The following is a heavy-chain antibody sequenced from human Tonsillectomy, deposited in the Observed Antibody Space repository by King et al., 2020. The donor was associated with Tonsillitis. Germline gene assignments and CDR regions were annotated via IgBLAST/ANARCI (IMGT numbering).Heavy chain of an antibody. Sequence: VQLVESGGGLVQPGGSLRLSCAASGLTVNSNYMGWVRQAPGKGLEWVSFLKSGVITFYADSVKGRFTISRDNSKNTLFLQMNSLRAEDTAVYYCSRVKSDSLGWYHFDYWGQGTLVTVSS. V-gene: IGHV3-66*01. J-gene: IGHJ4*02. D-gene: IGHD6-19*01. CDR3: SRVKSDSLGWYHFDY. CDR1: GLTVNSNY. CDR2: LKSGVIT.